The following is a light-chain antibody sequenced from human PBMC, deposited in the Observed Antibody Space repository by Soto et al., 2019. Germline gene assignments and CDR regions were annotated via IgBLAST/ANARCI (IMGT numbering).Light chain of an antibody. CDR3: VSFTVHYSYV. CDR2: DVS. J-gene: IGLJ1*01. CDR1: SCEVGAYDF. V-gene: IGLV2-14*01. Sequence: QCALTDPASVAGSPGQSITISCTGTSCEVGAYDFVSWYQHHPGKAPRLVIYDVSRRPAGASDRFSGSKSGSTASLTISSLQAEDEADYYCVSFTVHYSYVFGTGTKVTVL.